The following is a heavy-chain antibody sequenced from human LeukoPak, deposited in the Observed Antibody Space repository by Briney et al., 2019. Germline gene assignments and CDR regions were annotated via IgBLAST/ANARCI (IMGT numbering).Heavy chain of an antibody. CDR1: GFTFSIYW. CDR3: ARAVWSGYEYYMDV. V-gene: IGHV3-74*01. J-gene: IGHJ6*03. D-gene: IGHD3-3*01. Sequence: GESLRPSCAASGFTFSIYWMHWVRQPPGKGLVWVSRFNTDRSRTNYADSVKGRFIISRDSVKSILYLQMNSLRAEDTGVYYCARAVWSGYEYYMDVWGKGTTVIVSS. CDR2: FNTDRSRT.